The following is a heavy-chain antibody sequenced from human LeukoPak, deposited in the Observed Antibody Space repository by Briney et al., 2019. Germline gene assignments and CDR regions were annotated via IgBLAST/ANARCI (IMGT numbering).Heavy chain of an antibody. Sequence: GGSLRLSCAASGFTFSRYAMHWVRQAPGKGLEWVAVISYDGSNKYYADSVKGRFTISRDNSKNTLYLQMNSLRAEDTAVYYCARRGGGSYPCYYYYYMDVRGKGTTVTVSS. D-gene: IGHD1-26*01. J-gene: IGHJ6*03. CDR2: ISYDGSNK. CDR3: ARRGGGSYPCYYYYYMDV. CDR1: GFTFSRYA. V-gene: IGHV3-30*01.